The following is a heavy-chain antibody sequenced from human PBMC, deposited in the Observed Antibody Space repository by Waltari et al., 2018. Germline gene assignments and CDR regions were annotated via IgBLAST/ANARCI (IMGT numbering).Heavy chain of an antibody. Sequence: QVQLVQSGAEVKKPGASVKVSCKVSGYTLTELSMHWVRQAPGQGLEWMGGFAPEEVETIYAAKFQGRVTVTEDTSTDTAYIELSSLRSEDTAVYYCATDLWGGRLRYFVWLPQWGQGTLVTVSS. CDR1: GYTLTELS. V-gene: IGHV1-24*01. D-gene: IGHD3-9*01. CDR3: ATDLWGGRLRYFVWLPQ. J-gene: IGHJ4*02. CDR2: FAPEEVET.